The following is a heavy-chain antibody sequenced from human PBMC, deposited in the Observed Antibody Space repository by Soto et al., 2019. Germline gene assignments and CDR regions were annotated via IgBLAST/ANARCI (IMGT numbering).Heavy chain of an antibody. CDR2: IKQDGSEK. D-gene: IGHD4-4*01. V-gene: IGHV3-7*05. Sequence: GGSLRLSCAASGFTFSSYWMSWVRQAPGKGLEWAANIKQDGSEKYYVDSVKGRFTISRDNAKNSLYLQMNSLRAEDTALYHCARVVGTTVTIGYYYYYYMDVWGKGTTVTVSS. CDR1: GFTFSSYW. CDR3: ARVVGTTVTIGYYYYYYMDV. J-gene: IGHJ6*03.